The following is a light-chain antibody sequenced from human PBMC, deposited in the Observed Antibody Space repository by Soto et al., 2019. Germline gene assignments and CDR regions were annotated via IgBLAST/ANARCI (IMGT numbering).Light chain of an antibody. J-gene: IGKJ1*01. CDR1: QSITAY. V-gene: IGKV1-39*01. CDR3: QHRGA. Sequence: DIQMTQSPSSLSASVGDRVTITCRASQSITAYLNWYQHKPGKAPILLIYDASILYSGVPSRFSGRRSEPDFTLIISSLQPEDFATYYCQHRGAFGQGTKVEIK. CDR2: DAS.